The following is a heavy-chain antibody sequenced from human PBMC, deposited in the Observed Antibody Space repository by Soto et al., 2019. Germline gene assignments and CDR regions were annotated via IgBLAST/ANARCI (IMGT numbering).Heavy chain of an antibody. Sequence: QVQLVQSGAEVKKPGSSVKVSCKASGGTFSSYAISWVRQAPGQGLEWMGGIIPIFGTANYAQKFQGRVTITADESTSTAYMELSSLRSEDTAVYYCARDRGYYDYVWGSYRYRFLDYWGQGTLVTVSS. D-gene: IGHD3-16*02. CDR2: IIPIFGTA. V-gene: IGHV1-69*12. J-gene: IGHJ4*02. CDR1: GGTFSSYA. CDR3: ARDRGYYDYVWGSYRYRFLDY.